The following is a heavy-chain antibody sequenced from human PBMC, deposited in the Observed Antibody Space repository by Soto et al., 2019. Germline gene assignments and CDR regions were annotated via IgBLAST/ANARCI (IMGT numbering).Heavy chain of an antibody. Sequence: QVQLVESGGGVVQPGRSLRLSCAASGFTFSSYGMHWVRQAPGKGLEWVAVISYDGSNKYYADSVKGRFTISRDNSKNTLSLQMNSLRAEDTAVYYCAKGGHLFYFDYWGQGTLVT. D-gene: IGHD3-16*01. J-gene: IGHJ4*02. CDR1: GFTFSSYG. V-gene: IGHV3-30*18. CDR3: AKGGHLFYFDY. CDR2: ISYDGSNK.